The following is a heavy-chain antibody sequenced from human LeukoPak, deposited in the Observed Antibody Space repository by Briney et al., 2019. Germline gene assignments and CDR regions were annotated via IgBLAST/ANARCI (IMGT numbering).Heavy chain of an antibody. Sequence: GGSLRLSCAASGFTFSSYEMNWVRQAPGKGLEWVSYISSSGSTIYYADSVKGRFTISRDNAKNSLYLQVNSLRAEDTAAYYCARGSRFGVVERDAFDIWGLGTMVTVSS. V-gene: IGHV3-48*03. J-gene: IGHJ3*02. CDR2: ISSSGSTI. D-gene: IGHD3-3*01. CDR3: ARGSRFGVVERDAFDI. CDR1: GFTFSSYE.